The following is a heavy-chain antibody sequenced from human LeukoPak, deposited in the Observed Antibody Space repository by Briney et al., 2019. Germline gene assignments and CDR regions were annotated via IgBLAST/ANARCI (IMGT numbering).Heavy chain of an antibody. CDR1: GGSISSSSYY. V-gene: IGHV4-39*01. Sequence: SETLSLTCTVSGGSISSSSYYWGWIRQPPGKGLEWIGSIYYSGSTYYNPSLKSRVTISVDTSKNQFSLKLSSVTAADTAVYYCARNKRYSSSPWYYYYYMDVWGKGPRSPSP. J-gene: IGHJ6*03. CDR2: IYYSGST. D-gene: IGHD6-13*01. CDR3: ARNKRYSSSPWYYYYYMDV.